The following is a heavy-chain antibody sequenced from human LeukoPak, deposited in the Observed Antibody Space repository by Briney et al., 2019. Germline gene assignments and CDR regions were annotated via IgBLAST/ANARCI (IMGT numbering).Heavy chain of an antibody. CDR1: GFTFSTSW. V-gene: IGHV3-7*01. Sequence: HPGGFLRLSCAASGFTFSTSWMSWVRQAPGKGLEWVANIKTDGSEIYYADSMKGRFTISRDNAKNSLYLQMNSLRAEDTAIYYCATYSRLNAREFQCWGQGTVVTVSS. CDR2: IKTDGSEI. CDR3: ATYSRLNAREFQC. D-gene: IGHD3-10*02. J-gene: IGHJ1*01.